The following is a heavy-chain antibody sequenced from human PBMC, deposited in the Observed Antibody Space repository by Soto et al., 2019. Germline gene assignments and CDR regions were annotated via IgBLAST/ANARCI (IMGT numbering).Heavy chain of an antibody. D-gene: IGHD1-20*01. CDR3: APIPYNRNKAIDS. CDR2: IYWDDDK. J-gene: IGHJ4*02. V-gene: IGHV2-5*02. CDR1: AVSLSARDGG. Sequence: PPLINPKESGTLTATFSAVSLSARDGGVAWIRQPPGKALEWLALIYWDDDKRYSPSLKSRLTITKDTSKNQVVLTMTNLDTVDTATYYCAPIPYNRNKAIDSWGQGTLVTVSS.